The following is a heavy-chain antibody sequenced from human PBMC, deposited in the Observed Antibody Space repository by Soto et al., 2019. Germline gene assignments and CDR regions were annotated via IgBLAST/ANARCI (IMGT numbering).Heavy chain of an antibody. CDR1: GYTFTGYY. Sequence: ASVKVSGKASGYTFTGYYMHWVRQAPGQGLEWMGWINPNSGGTNYAQKFQGRVTMTRDTSISTAYMELSRLRSDDTAVYYCARDKVPNYYDSSGYYYPYYYFDYWGQGALVTVSS. CDR3: ARDKVPNYYDSSGYYYPYYYFDY. CDR2: INPNSGGT. D-gene: IGHD3-22*01. J-gene: IGHJ4*02. V-gene: IGHV1-2*02.